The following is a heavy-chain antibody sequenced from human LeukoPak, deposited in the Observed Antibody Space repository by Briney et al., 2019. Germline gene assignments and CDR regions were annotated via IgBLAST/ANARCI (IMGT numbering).Heavy chain of an antibody. CDR3: ARGRNGSGSYRALDI. CDR2: INPSGGST. V-gene: IGHV1-46*01. Sequence: ASLKVSCKASGYTFTSYYMHWVRQAPGQGLEWMGIINPSGGSTNYAQKLQGRVTMTRDMSTSTLYMELSSLRSEDTAVYYCARGRNGSGSYRALDIWGQGTMVTVSS. CDR1: GYTFTSYY. J-gene: IGHJ3*02. D-gene: IGHD3-10*01.